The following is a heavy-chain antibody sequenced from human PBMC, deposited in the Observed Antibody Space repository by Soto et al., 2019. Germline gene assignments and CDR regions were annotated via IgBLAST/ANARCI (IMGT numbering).Heavy chain of an antibody. CDR2: IDSGGGIT. D-gene: IGHD3-22*01. V-gene: IGHV3-23*01. CDR3: AKARDSGSYRPFDH. Sequence: GGSLRLSCAASGFTFSIHGMSWLRQAPGKGLEWVSAIDSGGGITNCVDSVKGRFTMSRDNSKDTLFLQMNGLRAEDTAVYYCAKARDSGSYRPFDHWGPGTLVTVSS. CDR1: GFTFSIHG. J-gene: IGHJ4*02.